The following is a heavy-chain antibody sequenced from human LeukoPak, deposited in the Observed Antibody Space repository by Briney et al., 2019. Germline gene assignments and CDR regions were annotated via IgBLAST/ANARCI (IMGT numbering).Heavy chain of an antibody. CDR1: GFTFDDYA. Sequence: GGSLRLSCAASGFTFDDYAMHWVRHAPGKGLEWVSGISWNSGSIGYADSVKGRFTISRDNAKNSLYLQMNSLRAEDTALYYCAKVSGYYYVDAFDIWGQGTMVTVSS. V-gene: IGHV3-9*01. CDR3: AKVSGYYYVDAFDI. CDR2: ISWNSGSI. D-gene: IGHD3-22*01. J-gene: IGHJ3*02.